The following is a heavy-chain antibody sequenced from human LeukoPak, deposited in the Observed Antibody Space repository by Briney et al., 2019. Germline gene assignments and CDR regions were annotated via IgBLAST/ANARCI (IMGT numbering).Heavy chain of an antibody. J-gene: IGHJ4*02. CDR3: AHSYGYH. V-gene: IGHV3-66*01. CDR1: GFTVRSNY. Sequence: GGSLRLSCAASGFTVRSNYMNWVRQAPGKGLEWVSVIYSGGSTYYADSVKGRFTISRDSSKNTLYLQMNSLRAEDTAVYYCAHSYGYHWGQGTLVTVSS. D-gene: IGHD5-18*01. CDR2: IYSGGST.